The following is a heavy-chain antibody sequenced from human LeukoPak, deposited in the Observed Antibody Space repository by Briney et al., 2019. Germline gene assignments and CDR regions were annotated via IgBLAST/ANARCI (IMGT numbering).Heavy chain of an antibody. Sequence: GGSLRLSCAASGFTFSSYSMNWVRQAPGKGLEWVSAISGDSRYIYYADSVRGRFTISRDNAKNSLYLQMNSLRAEDTAVYYCARGTYYDFWSGYSDYWGQGTLVTVSS. V-gene: IGHV3-21*01. CDR2: ISGDSRYI. D-gene: IGHD3-3*01. CDR3: ARGTYYDFWSGYSDY. J-gene: IGHJ4*02. CDR1: GFTFSSYS.